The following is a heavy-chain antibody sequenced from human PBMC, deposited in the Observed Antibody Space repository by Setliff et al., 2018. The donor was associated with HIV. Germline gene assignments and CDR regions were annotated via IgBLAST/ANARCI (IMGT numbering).Heavy chain of an antibody. Sequence: SETLSLTCTVSGGSISSYYWSWIRQPPGKGLEWIGYIYYSGSTNYNPSLKSRVTISVDTSKNQFSLKLSSVTAADTAVYYCARGRRSTSSHYYYYYMDVWGKGTTVTVSS. V-gene: IGHV4-59*01. CDR2: IYYSGST. J-gene: IGHJ6*03. D-gene: IGHD2-2*01. CDR3: ARGRRSTSSHYYYYYMDV. CDR1: GGSISSYY.